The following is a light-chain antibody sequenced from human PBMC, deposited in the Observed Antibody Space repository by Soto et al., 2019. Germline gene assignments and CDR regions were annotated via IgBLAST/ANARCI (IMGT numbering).Light chain of an antibody. CDR2: KAS. J-gene: IGKJ2*01. V-gene: IGKV1-5*03. CDR1: QSISTW. CDR3: QQYNDSFPYT. Sequence: IQMTRSRSTLSASVGDRVTITCRASQSISTWLAWYQQKPGTAPKLLIYKASTLESGVPSRFSGSRSGTEFTLTVSSLQPDDFATYYCQQYNDSFPYTFGQGTKVDIK.